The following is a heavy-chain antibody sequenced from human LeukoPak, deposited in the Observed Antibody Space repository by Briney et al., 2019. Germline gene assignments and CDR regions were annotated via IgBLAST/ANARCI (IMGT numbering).Heavy chain of an antibody. CDR3: ARGRRITGTTPHLPPIDY. D-gene: IGHD1-7*01. CDR2: IYYSGST. CDR1: GGSISSGDYY. Sequence: SQTLSLTCTVSGGSISSGDYYWSWIRQPPGKGLEWIGYIYYSGSTYYNPSLKSRVTISVDTSKNQFSLKLSSVTAADTAVYYCARGRRITGTTPHLPPIDYWGQGTLVTVSS. J-gene: IGHJ4*02. V-gene: IGHV4-30-4*01.